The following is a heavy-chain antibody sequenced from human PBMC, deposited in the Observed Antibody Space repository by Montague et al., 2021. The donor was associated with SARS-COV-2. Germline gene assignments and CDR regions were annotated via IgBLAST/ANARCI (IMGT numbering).Heavy chain of an antibody. CDR3: ARNGGAAVPGLLLGMDI. Sequence: SETLSLTCIVSGGSISGHYWSWVRQTPEKGLEWIGYIYYLGTTNYNPSLKTRVTFSVDTSKNQLSLMLTSMTAADTGVYYCARNGGAAVPGLLLGMDIWGQGTTVTVSS. V-gene: IGHV4-59*11. CDR1: GGSISGHY. D-gene: IGHD6-19*01. J-gene: IGHJ6*02. CDR2: IYYLGTT.